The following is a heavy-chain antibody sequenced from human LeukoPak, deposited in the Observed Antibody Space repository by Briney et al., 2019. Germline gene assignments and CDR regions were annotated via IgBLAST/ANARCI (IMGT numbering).Heavy chain of an antibody. Sequence: GASVKVSYKASGYTFTNAGISWVRQAPGQGLEWMGWIDPNNGNTEYAQKVQDRVTMTTDTSTSTAYVELRSLRSDDTAVYYCAREWMGAAAMVRGEWWSDLWGPGTLVTVSS. D-gene: IGHD3-10*01. CDR3: AREWMGAAAMVRGEWWSDL. CDR1: GYTFTNAG. V-gene: IGHV1-18*01. J-gene: IGHJ5*02. CDR2: IDPNNGNT.